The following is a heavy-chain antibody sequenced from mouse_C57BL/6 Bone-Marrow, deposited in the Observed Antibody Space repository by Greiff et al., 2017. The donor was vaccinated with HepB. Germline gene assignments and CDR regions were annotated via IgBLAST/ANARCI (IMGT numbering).Heavy chain of an antibody. J-gene: IGHJ1*03. Sequence: VQLQQSGAELVKPGASVKLSCTASGFNIKDYYMHWVKQRPEQGLEWIGRIDPEDGDTKYAPKFQGKATITADTSSNTAYLQLSSLTSEDTAVYYCARITAVVAYWYFDVWGTGTTVTVSS. D-gene: IGHD1-1*01. CDR2: IDPEDGDT. V-gene: IGHV14-2*01. CDR1: GFNIKDYY. CDR3: ARITAVVAYWYFDV.